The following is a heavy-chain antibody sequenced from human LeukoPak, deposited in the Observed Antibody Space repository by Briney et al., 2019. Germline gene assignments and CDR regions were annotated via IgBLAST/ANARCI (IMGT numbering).Heavy chain of an antibody. D-gene: IGHD3-3*01. CDR2: IYTSGST. CDR3: ASHDFWSGNNDY. V-gene: IGHV4-61*02. J-gene: IGHJ4*02. Sequence: SQTLSLTCTVSAGSISSGSYYWSWIRQPAGKGLEWIGRIYTSGSTNYNPSLKSRVTISVDTSKNQFSLKLSSVTAADTAVYYCASHDFWSGNNDYWGQGTLVTVSS. CDR1: AGSISSGSYY.